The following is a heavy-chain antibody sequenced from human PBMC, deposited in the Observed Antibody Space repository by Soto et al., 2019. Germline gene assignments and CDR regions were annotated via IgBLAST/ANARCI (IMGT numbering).Heavy chain of an antibody. D-gene: IGHD6-19*01. Sequence: ASVKVSCKASGYTFTSYHFNWVRQATGQGLEWMGWMNPNSGNTGYAQKFQGRVTMTRNTSISTAYMELSSLRSEDTAVYYCAREVAGTGVDYWGQGTLVTVSS. J-gene: IGHJ4*02. V-gene: IGHV1-8*01. CDR2: MNPNSGNT. CDR1: GYTFTSYH. CDR3: AREVAGTGVDY.